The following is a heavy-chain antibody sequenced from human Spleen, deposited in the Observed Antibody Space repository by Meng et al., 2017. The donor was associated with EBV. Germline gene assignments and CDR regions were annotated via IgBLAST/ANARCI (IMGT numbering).Heavy chain of an antibody. CDR3: ARDPHCLDSSGCPGELG. J-gene: IGHJ4*02. Sequence: QVQLQESGPGLVKPSETLSRTCTVSGGSVSSGSYYWGWIRQPPGKGLEWIGSIYYSGSTYYNPSLKSRVTISVDTSKNQFSLKLSSVTAADTAVHYCARDPHCLDSSGCPGELGWGQGTLVTVSS. CDR2: IYYSGST. V-gene: IGHV4-39*07. D-gene: IGHD6-19*01. CDR1: GGSVSSGSYY.